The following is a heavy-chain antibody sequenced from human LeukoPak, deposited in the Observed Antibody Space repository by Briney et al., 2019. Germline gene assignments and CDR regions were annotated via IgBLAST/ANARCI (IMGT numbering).Heavy chain of an antibody. V-gene: IGHV4-39*07. CDR2: KEYGGRT. D-gene: IGHD3-22*01. CDR1: GGSIRTSSHS. Sequence: PSETLSLTCTVSGGSIRTSSHSWGWIRQPPGKGLEWIATKEYGGRTYYNPSLKSRVTISVDTSKNQFSLRLNSVTAADTAVYYCARVGVYQDNSGYYWPHWFDPWGQGTLATVSS. J-gene: IGHJ5*02. CDR3: ARVGVYQDNSGYYWPHWFDP.